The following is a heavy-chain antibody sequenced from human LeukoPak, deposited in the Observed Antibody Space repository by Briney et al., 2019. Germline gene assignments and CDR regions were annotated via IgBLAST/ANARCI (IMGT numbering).Heavy chain of an antibody. CDR3: ARDGRKSGYYMDV. J-gene: IGHJ6*03. CDR2: IYYSGST. V-gene: IGHV4-61*01. CDR1: GGSVSSGSYY. D-gene: IGHD1-26*01. Sequence: SETLSLTCTVSGGSVSSGSYYWSWIRQPPGKGLEWIGYIYYSGSTNYNPSLKSRVTISVDTSKNQFSLKLSSVTAADTAVYYCARDGRKSGYYMDVWGKGTTVTVSS.